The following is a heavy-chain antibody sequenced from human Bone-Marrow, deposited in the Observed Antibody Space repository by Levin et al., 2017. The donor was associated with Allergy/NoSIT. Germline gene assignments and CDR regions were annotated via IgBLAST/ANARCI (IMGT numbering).Heavy chain of an antibody. CDR2: ISSSGTDM. CDR1: GFTFSLYS. D-gene: IGHD2-8*02. V-gene: IGHV3-21*01. J-gene: IGHJ3*02. CDR3: ARGIIGDVRVAHKEAFDI. Sequence: PGGSLRLSCTVSGFTFSLYSMNWVRQAPGKGLEWVSSISSSGTDMYNADSVKGRFTISRDNAKNSLNLQMSSLRAEDTAVYYCARGIIGDVRVAHKEAFDIWGQGTMVSVSS.